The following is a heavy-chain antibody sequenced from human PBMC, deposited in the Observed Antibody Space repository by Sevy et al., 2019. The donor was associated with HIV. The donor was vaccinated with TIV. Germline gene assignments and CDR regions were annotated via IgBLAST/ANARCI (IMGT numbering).Heavy chain of an antibody. CDR1: GFTFNSYW. D-gene: IGHD2-2*01. Sequence: GGSLRLSCAASGFTFNSYWMSWVRQAPGKGLEWVANIKKDGSEKYYVDSVKGRFTISRDNSKNSLYLQMDSLRAEDTAGYYCARDCSSANCLWGMDFWGQGTTVTVSS. J-gene: IGHJ6*02. CDR3: ARDCSSANCLWGMDF. CDR2: IKKDGSEK. V-gene: IGHV3-7*03.